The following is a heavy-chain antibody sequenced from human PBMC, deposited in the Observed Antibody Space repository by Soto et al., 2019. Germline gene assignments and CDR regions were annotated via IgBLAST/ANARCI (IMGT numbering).Heavy chain of an antibody. V-gene: IGHV3-30*18. CDR1: GFTFSDYW. D-gene: IGHD2-21*01. J-gene: IGHJ6*02. Sequence: PGGSLRLSCAASGFTFSDYWMHWVRQAPGKGLEWVAVISYDGSNKYYADSVKGRFTISRDNSKNTLYLQMNSLRAEDTAVYYCAKDLLCILWSRSHYGMDVWGQGTTVTVSS. CDR2: ISYDGSNK. CDR3: AKDLLCILWSRSHYGMDV.